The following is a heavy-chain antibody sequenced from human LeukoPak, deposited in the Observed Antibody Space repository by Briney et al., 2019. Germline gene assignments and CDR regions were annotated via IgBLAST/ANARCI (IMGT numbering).Heavy chain of an antibody. V-gene: IGHV4-31*03. Sequence: SETLSLTCTVSGGSISSGGYYWSWLRQHPGKGLEWIGYIYYSGSTYYNPSLKSRVTISVDTSKNQFSLKLSSVTAADTAVYYCARGGYSYGHRFDYWGQGTLVTVSS. CDR3: ARGGYSYGHRFDY. CDR1: GGSISSGGYY. J-gene: IGHJ4*02. CDR2: IYYSGST. D-gene: IGHD5-18*01.